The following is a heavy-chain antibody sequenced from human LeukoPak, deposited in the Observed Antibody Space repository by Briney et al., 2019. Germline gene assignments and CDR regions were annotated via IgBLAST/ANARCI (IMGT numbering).Heavy chain of an antibody. V-gene: IGHV3-15*01. D-gene: IGHD1-26*01. CDR2: IKTKNEGGTT. CDR3: TGEFDP. Sequence: PGGSLRLSCAASAXTFTNAWMSWVRQAPGKGLEWVGRIKTKNEGGTTDYAAPVKGRFTVSRDDSKKMLYLQMNSLKTEDTAVYYCTGEFDPWGQGTLVTVSS. CDR1: AXTFTNAW. J-gene: IGHJ5*01.